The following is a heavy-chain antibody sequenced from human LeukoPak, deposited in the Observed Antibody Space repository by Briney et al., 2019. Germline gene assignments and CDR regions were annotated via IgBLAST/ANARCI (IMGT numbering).Heavy chain of an antibody. J-gene: IGHJ6*02. CDR2: MNPNSGNT. V-gene: IGHV1-8*01. Sequence: ASVKVSCKASGYTFTSYDINWVRQATGQGLEWMGWMNPNSGNTGYAQKFQGRVTMTRNTSISTAYMELSSLRSEDTAVYYCARERGSDSGWYFRHYYYYVMDVWGQGTTVTVS. D-gene: IGHD6-19*01. CDR3: ARERGSDSGWYFRHYYYYVMDV. CDR1: GYTFTSYD.